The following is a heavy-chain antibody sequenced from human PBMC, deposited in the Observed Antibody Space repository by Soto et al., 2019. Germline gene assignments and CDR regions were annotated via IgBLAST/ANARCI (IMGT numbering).Heavy chain of an antibody. CDR2: IYYSGST. CDR1: GGSISSYY. Sequence: SETLSLTCTVSGGSISSYYWSWIRQPPGKGLEWIGYIYYSGSTNYNPSLKSRVTISVDTSKNQLSLKLSSVTAADTAVYYCARDGSSGWLDYWGQGTLVTVSS. CDR3: ARDGSSGWLDY. J-gene: IGHJ4*02. V-gene: IGHV4-59*01. D-gene: IGHD6-19*01.